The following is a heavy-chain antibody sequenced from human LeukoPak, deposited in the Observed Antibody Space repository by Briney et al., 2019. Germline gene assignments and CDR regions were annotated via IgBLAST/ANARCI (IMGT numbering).Heavy chain of an antibody. Sequence: GGSLRLSCAASGFTFGNYWMNWVRQAPGEGLEWVANIKQDGSEKYYVDSVKGRFTISRDNAKNSLYLQMNSLRAEDTAVYHCARDNAYYYDSSGYYLFDYWGQGTLVTVSS. D-gene: IGHD3-22*01. CDR3: ARDNAYYYDSSGYYLFDY. V-gene: IGHV3-7*01. CDR2: IKQDGSEK. CDR1: GFTFGNYW. J-gene: IGHJ4*02.